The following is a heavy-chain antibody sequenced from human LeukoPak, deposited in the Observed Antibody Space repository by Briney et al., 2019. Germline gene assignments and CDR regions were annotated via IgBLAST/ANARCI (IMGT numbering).Heavy chain of an antibody. J-gene: IGHJ4*02. CDR1: GYTFTSYD. Sequence: ASVTVSYKASGYTFTSYDISWVRQATGQGHEWMGWMNPNSGNAGYAQRFQGRVTMTRNNSISTAYMELTSLRSEDTAVYYCGRPLQRGSWTQRALDYWGQGTLVTVSS. V-gene: IGHV1-8*01. CDR2: MNPNSGNA. D-gene: IGHD3-10*01. CDR3: GRPLQRGSWTQRALDY.